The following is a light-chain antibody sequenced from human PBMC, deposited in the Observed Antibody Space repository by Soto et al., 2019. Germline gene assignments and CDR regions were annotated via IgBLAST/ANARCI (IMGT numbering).Light chain of an antibody. J-gene: IGLJ1*01. V-gene: IGLV1-44*01. CDR3: AAWDDTLNGHYV. Sequence: QSVLTQPPSASGTPGQRITSSCSGSSSNIEFNTVSWYQHLPGTAPKLLIFNNNQRPSGVPDRFSGSKSGTSASLAISGLQSDDGADYYCAAWDDTLNGHYVFGTGTKLTVL. CDR2: NNN. CDR1: SSNIEFNT.